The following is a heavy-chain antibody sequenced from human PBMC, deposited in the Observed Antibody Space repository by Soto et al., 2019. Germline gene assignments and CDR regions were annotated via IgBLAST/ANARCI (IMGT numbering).Heavy chain of an antibody. V-gene: IGHV4-59*01. CDR2: IYYSGST. D-gene: IGHD1-7*01. Sequence: SETLSLTCTVSGGSISSYYWSWIRQPPGKGLEWIGYIYYSGSTNYNPSLKSRVTISVDTSKNQFSLKLSSVTAADTAVYYCARELELREPFPGYMDVWGKGTTVTVSS. CDR3: ARELELREPFPGYMDV. CDR1: GGSISSYY. J-gene: IGHJ6*03.